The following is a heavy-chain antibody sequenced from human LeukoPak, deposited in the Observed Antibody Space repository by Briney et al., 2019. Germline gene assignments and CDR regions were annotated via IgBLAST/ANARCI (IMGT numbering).Heavy chain of an antibody. Sequence: ASVKVSCKASGYTFTSYGISWVRQAPGQGLEWMGWSSAYNGNTNYAQKLQGRVTMTTDTSTSTAYMELRSLRSDDTAVYYCARGGNSGWRTPNDDYWGQGALVTVSS. CDR3: ARGGNSGWRTPNDDY. V-gene: IGHV1-18*01. CDR1: GYTFTSYG. D-gene: IGHD6-19*01. CDR2: SSAYNGNT. J-gene: IGHJ4*02.